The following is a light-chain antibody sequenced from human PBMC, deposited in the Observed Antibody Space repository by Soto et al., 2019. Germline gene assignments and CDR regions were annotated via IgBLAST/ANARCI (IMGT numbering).Light chain of an antibody. J-gene: IGKJ1*01. CDR3: LQDDNYPPT. CDR2: TAF. V-gene: IGKV1-6*01. CDR1: QVIRNY. Sequence: AIQMTQSPPSLSASVGDRVTITCRASQVIRNYLDWYQQRPGKVPKLLIFTAFSLQSGVPSRFSGSGSGTDFTLTISSLQPEDSATYYCLQDDNYPPTFGQGTKVDIK.